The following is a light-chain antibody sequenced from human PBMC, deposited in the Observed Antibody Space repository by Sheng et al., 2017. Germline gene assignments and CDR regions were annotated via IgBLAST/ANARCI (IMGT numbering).Light chain of an antibody. V-gene: IGLV1-40*01. J-gene: IGLJ3*02. CDR1: SSNIGAGYD. CDR3: QSYDSSPSGV. CDR2: GNN. Sequence: QSVLTQPPSVSGAPGQRVTISCTGSSSNIGAGYDVHWYQQLPGTAPKFLIYGNNNRPSGVPDRFSGSKSDTSASLAITGLQAEDEADYYCQSYDSSPSGVFGGGTNLTVL.